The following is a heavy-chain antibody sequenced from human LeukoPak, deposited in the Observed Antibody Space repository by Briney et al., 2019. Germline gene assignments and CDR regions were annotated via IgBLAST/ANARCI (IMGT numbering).Heavy chain of an antibody. V-gene: IGHV3-15*07. CDR1: GFTFSNAW. J-gene: IGHJ5*02. D-gene: IGHD3-22*01. CDR2: IRSNSDGGTI. CDR3: ATDFYDST. Sequence: GGSLRLSCATSGFTFSNAWMNWVRQAPGKVLEWVGRIRSNSDGGTIDYAAPVKGRFTLPRDDSKASLYLQMNSLQTEDTAVYYCATDFYDSTWGQGTLVTVSS.